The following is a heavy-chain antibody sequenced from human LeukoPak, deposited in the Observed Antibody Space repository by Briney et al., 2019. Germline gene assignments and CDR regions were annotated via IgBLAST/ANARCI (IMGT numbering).Heavy chain of an antibody. V-gene: IGHV4-34*01. D-gene: IGHD5-24*01. CDR3: ARGENFDS. J-gene: IGHJ4*02. CDR1: GGSFSGYY. CDR2: IDHSGRT. Sequence: SETLSLTCAVYGGSFSGYYWNWLRQPPGKGLEWIGEIDHSGRTNRNLSLKSRVTISVDTSKKQFSLKMNSATAADTAVYFCARGENFDSWGQGTLVTVSS.